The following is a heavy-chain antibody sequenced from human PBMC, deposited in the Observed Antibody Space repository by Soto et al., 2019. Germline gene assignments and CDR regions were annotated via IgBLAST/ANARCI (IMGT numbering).Heavy chain of an antibody. CDR1: GLTFSSYW. Sequence: EVHLVESGGGLAQPGGSLRLSCAASGLTFSSYWMTWVRQAPGKGLEWVANIKQDGSEKYYVDSVKGRFTISRDNAKNSLYLQMNNPRVEDTAVYYCARGEAIGDDPWGHGTLVTVSS. D-gene: IGHD3-10*01. V-gene: IGHV3-7*01. CDR2: IKQDGSEK. CDR3: ARGEAIGDDP. J-gene: IGHJ5*02.